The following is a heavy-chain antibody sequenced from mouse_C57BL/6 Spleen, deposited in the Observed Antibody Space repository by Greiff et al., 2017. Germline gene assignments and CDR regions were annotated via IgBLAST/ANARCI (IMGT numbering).Heavy chain of an antibody. D-gene: IGHD1-1*01. J-gene: IGHJ4*01. Sequence: VQLKESGPELVKPGASVKIPCKASGYTFTDYNMDWVKQSHGKSLEWIGDINPNNGGTIYNQKFKGKATLTVDKSSSTAYMELRSLTSEDTAVYYCARDYEDYAMDYWGQGTSVTVSS. V-gene: IGHV1-18*01. CDR3: ARDYEDYAMDY. CDR2: INPNNGGT. CDR1: GYTFTDYN.